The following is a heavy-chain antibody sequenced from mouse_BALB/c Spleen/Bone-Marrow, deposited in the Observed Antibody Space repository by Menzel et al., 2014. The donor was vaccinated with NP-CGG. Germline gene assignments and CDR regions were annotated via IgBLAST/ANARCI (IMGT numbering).Heavy chain of an antibody. Sequence: VQLQQPGPELGKPGASVKISCKASGYSFTGYNMNWVKQSNGKSLEWIGNIDPYYGGISYNQKFKDKATLTVDKSSSTAYMQLKSLTSEDSAVYYCARSIEYRPLTYWGQGTLVTVSA. J-gene: IGHJ3*01. D-gene: IGHD2-14*01. CDR2: IDPYYGGI. CDR1: GYSFTGYN. V-gene: IGHV1-39*01. CDR3: ARSIEYRPLTY.